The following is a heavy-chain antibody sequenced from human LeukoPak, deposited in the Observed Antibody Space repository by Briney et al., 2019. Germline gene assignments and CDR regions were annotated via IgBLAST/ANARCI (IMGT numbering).Heavy chain of an antibody. J-gene: IGHJ6*03. CDR2: INPSGGST. CDR3: ARDERGSYLLSGSNQRAINYYYYYMDV. D-gene: IGHD1-26*01. Sequence: ASVKVSCKASGYTFTSYYMHWVRQAPGQGLEWMGIINPSGGSTNYAQKFQGRVTMTRDTSTSTAYMELSSLRSEDTAVYYCARDERGSYLLSGSNQRAINYYYYYMDVWGKGTTVTVSS. V-gene: IGHV1-46*01. CDR1: GYTFTSYY.